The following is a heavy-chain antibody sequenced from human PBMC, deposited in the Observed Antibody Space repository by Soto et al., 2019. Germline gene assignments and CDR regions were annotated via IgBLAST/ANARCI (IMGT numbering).Heavy chain of an antibody. J-gene: IGHJ4*02. D-gene: IGHD4-4*01. Sequence: SQTLSLTCALSVDSVSNNAAAWNWIRQSPSRGLEWLGRTYYRSRWHTDYAVSMKSRITITPDTSKNQFSLQVNSVTPEDTDLYYCSRDPPAYHSAFDSWGQGALVTVSS. V-gene: IGHV6-1*01. CDR2: TYYRSRWHT. CDR1: VDSVSNNAAA. CDR3: SRDPPAYHSAFDS.